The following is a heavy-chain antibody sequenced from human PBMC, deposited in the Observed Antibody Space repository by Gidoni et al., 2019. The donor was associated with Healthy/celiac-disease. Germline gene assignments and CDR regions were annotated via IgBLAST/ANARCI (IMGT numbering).Heavy chain of an antibody. CDR1: GFTFSSYA. J-gene: IGHJ4*02. CDR2: ISGGGGST. Sequence: EVQLLESGGGLVQPGGSLRLSCAASGFTFSSYAMSWVRQAPGKGLEWVSAISGGGGSTYYADSVKSRFTISRDNSKNTLYLQMNSLRAEDTAVYYCAKVAVPGTRWFYFDYWGQGTLVTVSS. V-gene: IGHV3-23*01. D-gene: IGHD1-7*01. CDR3: AKVAVPGTRWFYFDY.